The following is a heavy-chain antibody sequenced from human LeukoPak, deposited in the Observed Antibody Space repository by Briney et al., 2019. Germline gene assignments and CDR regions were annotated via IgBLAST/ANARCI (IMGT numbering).Heavy chain of an antibody. CDR2: NIPILNSP. Sequence: SVKVSCKASGYTFTSYDINWVRQATGQGLEWIGRNIPILNSPDYAQKFQGRVTITADKSTATAYMELSSLRSEDTAIYYCARDTTVTTDDYNYHYALDVWGQGTTVTVSS. V-gene: IGHV1-69*04. J-gene: IGHJ6*02. D-gene: IGHD4-17*01. CDR3: ARDTTVTTDDYNYHYALDV. CDR1: GYTFTSYD.